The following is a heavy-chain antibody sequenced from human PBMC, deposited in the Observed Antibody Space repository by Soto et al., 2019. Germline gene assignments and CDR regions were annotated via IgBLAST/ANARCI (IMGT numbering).Heavy chain of an antibody. CDR1: GGSISSSSYY. J-gene: IGHJ2*01. V-gene: IGHV4-39*01. Sequence: QLQLQESGPGLVKPSETLSLTCTVSGGSISSSSYYWGWIRQPPGKGLEWIGSIYYSGSTYYNPSLKSRVTISVDTSKNQFSLKLSSVTAADTAVYYCARHSPDHDSSGYYHYWYFDLWGRGTLVTVSS. CDR3: ARHSPDHDSSGYYHYWYFDL. D-gene: IGHD3-22*01. CDR2: IYYSGST.